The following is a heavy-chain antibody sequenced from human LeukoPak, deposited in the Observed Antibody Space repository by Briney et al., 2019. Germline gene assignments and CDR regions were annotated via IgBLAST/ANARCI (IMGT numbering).Heavy chain of an antibody. V-gene: IGHV1-69*01. CDR2: IIPIFGTA. Sequence: GSSVKVSCKASGGTFSSYAISWVRQAPGQGLEWMGGIIPIFGTANYAQKFQGRVTITADESTSTAYMELSSLRSEDTAVYYCARDPCSITRCFNWFDPWGQGALVTVSS. CDR1: GGTFSSYA. J-gene: IGHJ5*02. D-gene: IGHD2-2*01. CDR3: ARDPCSITRCFNWFDP.